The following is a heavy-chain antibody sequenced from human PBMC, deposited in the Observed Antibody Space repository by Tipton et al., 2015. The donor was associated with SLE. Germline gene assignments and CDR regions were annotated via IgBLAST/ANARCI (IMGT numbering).Heavy chain of an antibody. Sequence: TLSLTCAVYGGSISSSSSYYWAWIRQTPGKGLEWIGEIDHSGSTNYNPSLKSRVTISVDTSKNQFSLKLSSVTAADTAVYYCARQEGYYYGSGSSFYFDYWGQGTLVTVSS. D-gene: IGHD3-10*01. J-gene: IGHJ4*02. CDR3: ARQEGYYYGSGSSFYFDY. CDR1: GGSISSSSSYY. CDR2: IDHSGST. V-gene: IGHV4-39*01.